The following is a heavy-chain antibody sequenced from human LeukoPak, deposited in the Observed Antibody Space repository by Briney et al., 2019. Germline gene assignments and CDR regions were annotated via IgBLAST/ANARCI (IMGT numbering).Heavy chain of an antibody. CDR3: ARDTYYYDSSGYYQIDY. V-gene: IGHV4-61*02. CDR1: GGSISSGSYY. CDR2: IYTSGST. J-gene: IGHJ4*02. D-gene: IGHD3-22*01. Sequence: PSGTLSLTCTVSGGSISSGSYYWSWIRQPAGKGLEWIGRIYTSGSTNYNPSLKSRVTISVDTSKNQFSLKLSSVTAADTAVYYCARDTYYYDSSGYYQIDYWGQGTLVTVSS.